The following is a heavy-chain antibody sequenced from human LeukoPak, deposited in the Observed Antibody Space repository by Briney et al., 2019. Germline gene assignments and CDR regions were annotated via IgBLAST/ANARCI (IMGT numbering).Heavy chain of an antibody. CDR3: ARDARDGYGGNPFDY. CDR2: IRGSGGTT. D-gene: IGHD4-23*01. J-gene: IGHJ4*02. V-gene: IGHV3-23*01. Sequence: GGSLRLSCAASGFTFSSYAMSWVRQAPGKGLEWVSAIRGSGGTTYYADSVKGRFTISRDNSKNTLYLQMNSLRAEDTAVYYCARDARDGYGGNPFDYWGQGTLVTVSS. CDR1: GFTFSSYA.